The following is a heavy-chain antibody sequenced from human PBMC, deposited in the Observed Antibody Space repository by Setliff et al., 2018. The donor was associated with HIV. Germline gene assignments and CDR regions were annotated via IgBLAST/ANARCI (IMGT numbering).Heavy chain of an antibody. J-gene: IGHJ5*02. CDR2: IRSTGDPI. V-gene: IGHV3-21*01. CDR1: RFTFSSYS. CDR3: ARCCGGDSDL. Sequence: PGGSLRLSCVASRFTFSSYSMSWVRQAPGKGLEWVSTIRSTGDPIFYADSVKGRFTVCRDNAKNSVYLQLNSLRAEDTAVYYCARCCGGDSDLWGQGTLVTVSS. D-gene: IGHD2-21*02.